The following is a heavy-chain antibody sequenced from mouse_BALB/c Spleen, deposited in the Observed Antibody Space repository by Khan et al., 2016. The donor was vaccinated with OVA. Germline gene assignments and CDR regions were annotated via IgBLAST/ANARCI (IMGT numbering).Heavy chain of an antibody. D-gene: IGHD2-14*01. J-gene: IGHJ3*01. V-gene: IGHV1-4*01. Sequence: QVQLKQSGAELARPGASVKMSCKASGYTFTSYTIHWIKLRPGQGLEWIGYINPSNGYTNYNQKFKDKATLTADNSSTTAYMQLSSLTSDDSAVYNSVRDGAYYRNDGWFAYWGLGTLVTVSA. CDR2: INPSNGYT. CDR1: GYTFTSYT. CDR3: VRDGAYYRNDGWFAY.